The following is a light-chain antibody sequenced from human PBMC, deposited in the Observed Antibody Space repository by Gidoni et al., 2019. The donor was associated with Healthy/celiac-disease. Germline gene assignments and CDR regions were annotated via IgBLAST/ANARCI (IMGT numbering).Light chain of an antibody. J-gene: IGKJ1*01. CDR2: GAS. CDR1: QSVSSIY. V-gene: IGKV3-20*01. CDR3: QQYGSSPWT. Sequence: EIVLTQLPGTLSLSTGERATLPCRASQSVSSIYLAWYQQKPGQAPRLLIYGASSRATGIPDRFSGSGSGTDFTLTISRLEPEDFSVYYCQQYGSSPWTFGQGTKVEIK.